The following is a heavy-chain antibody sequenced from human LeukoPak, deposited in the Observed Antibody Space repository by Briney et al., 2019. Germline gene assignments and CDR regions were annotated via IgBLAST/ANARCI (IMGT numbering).Heavy chain of an antibody. D-gene: IGHD5-18*01. J-gene: IGHJ4*02. V-gene: IGHV3-11*01. CDR2: ISSSGSTI. Sequence: GGSLRFSCAASGFTFSDYYMSWIRQAPGQGLEWVSYISSSGSTIYYADSVKGRFTISRDNAKNSLYLQMNSLRAEDTAVYYCARDMDTAMVIDYRGQGTLVTVSS. CDR3: ARDMDTAMVIDY. CDR1: GFTFSDYY.